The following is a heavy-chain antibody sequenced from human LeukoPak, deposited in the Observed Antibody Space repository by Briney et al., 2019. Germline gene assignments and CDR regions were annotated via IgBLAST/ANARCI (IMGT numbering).Heavy chain of an antibody. D-gene: IGHD3-16*02. CDR3: AKDTSFMITFGGVIVPYFDY. CDR2: ISWNSGSI. CDR1: GLTFSSHW. V-gene: IGHV3-9*01. Sequence: QPGGSLRLSCAASGLTFSSHWMHWVRQAPGKGLEWVSGISWNSGSIGYADSVKGRFTISRDNAKNSLYLQMNSLRAVDTALYYCAKDTSFMITFGGVIVPYFDYWGQGTLVTVSS. J-gene: IGHJ4*02.